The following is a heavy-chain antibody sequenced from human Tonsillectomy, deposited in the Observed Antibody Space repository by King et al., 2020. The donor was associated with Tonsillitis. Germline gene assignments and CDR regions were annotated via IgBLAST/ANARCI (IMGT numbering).Heavy chain of an antibody. Sequence: VQLVESGGGLVQPGRSLRLSCAASGVSFDDYAMHWVRQAPGKGLEWVSGITWSSATIRYADSVKGRFTISRDNAKNSLYLQMNSLRPEDTALYYCAKMLGAFYYYGMDVWGQGTAVTVSS. CDR3: AKMLGAFYYYGMDV. CDR1: GVSFDDYA. CDR2: ITWSSATI. J-gene: IGHJ6*02. V-gene: IGHV3-9*01. D-gene: IGHD2-8*01.